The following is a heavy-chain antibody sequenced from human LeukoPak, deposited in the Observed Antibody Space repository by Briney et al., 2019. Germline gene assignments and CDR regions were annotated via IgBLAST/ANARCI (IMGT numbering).Heavy chain of an antibody. D-gene: IGHD2-21*02. CDR2: ISYDGGNK. J-gene: IGHJ6*02. V-gene: IGHV3-30-3*01. CDR3: ARETDGMDV. Sequence: GGSLRLSCAASGFTFSSYAIHWVRQAPGKGLEWVAVISYDGGNKYYADSVKGRSTISRDNSKSTLSLQLDSLSPEDTAVYYCARETDGMDVWGQGTTVTVSS. CDR1: GFTFSSYA.